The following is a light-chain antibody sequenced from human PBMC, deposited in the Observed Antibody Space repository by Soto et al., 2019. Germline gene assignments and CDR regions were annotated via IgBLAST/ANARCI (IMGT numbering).Light chain of an antibody. CDR3: CSYAGTSSYYV. CDR2: EVS. J-gene: IGLJ1*01. Sequence: QSALTQPASVSGSPGQSITISCTGTSSDVGSYNLVSWYQQHPGKAPKLMIYEVSKRPSGVSNRFSGSKSGNTASLTISGLQAEDEADYYCCSYAGTSSYYVSGTGTKLTVL. V-gene: IGLV2-23*02. CDR1: SSDVGSYNL.